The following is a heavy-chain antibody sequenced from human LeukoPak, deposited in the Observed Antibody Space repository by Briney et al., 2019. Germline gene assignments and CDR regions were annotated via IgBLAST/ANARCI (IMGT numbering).Heavy chain of an antibody. CDR1: GYTFTSFA. CDR3: ARGPRAAADDY. J-gene: IGHJ4*02. Sequence: GASVKVSCKASGYTFTSFAIHWVRQAPGQRPEWMGWINAGNGNTKYSQKFQGRVTITRDTSASTAYMELSSLTSEDTAVYYCARGPRAAADDYWGQGTLVTVSS. D-gene: IGHD6-13*01. V-gene: IGHV1-3*01. CDR2: INAGNGNT.